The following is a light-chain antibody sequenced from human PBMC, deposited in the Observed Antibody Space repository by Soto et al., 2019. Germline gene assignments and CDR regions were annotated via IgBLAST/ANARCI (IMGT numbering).Light chain of an antibody. V-gene: IGLV8-61*01. J-gene: IGLJ2*01. CDR1: SGSVSTTYY. Sequence: QTVVTQEPSFSVSPGGTVTLTCGLTSGSVSTTYYPSWYQQTPGQAPRTLIYNQNTRSSGVPDRFSASILGNKAALTITGAQPDDESEYYCALYMGRGISVFGGGTKLTVL. CDR3: ALYMGRGISV. CDR2: NQN.